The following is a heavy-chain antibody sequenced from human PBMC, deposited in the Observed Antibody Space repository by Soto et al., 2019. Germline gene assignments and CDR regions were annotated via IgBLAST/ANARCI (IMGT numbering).Heavy chain of an antibody. D-gene: IGHD6-6*01. J-gene: IGHJ4*02. CDR3: ARALSSIAAPPWY. CDR1: GFTFSSYA. Sequence: QVQLVESGGGVVQRGRSLRLSCAASGFTFSSYAMHWVRQAPGKGLEWVAVISYDGSNKYYADSVKGRFTISRDNSKNTLYLQMNSLRAEDTAVYYCARALSSIAAPPWYWGQGTLVTVSS. CDR2: ISYDGSNK. V-gene: IGHV3-30-3*01.